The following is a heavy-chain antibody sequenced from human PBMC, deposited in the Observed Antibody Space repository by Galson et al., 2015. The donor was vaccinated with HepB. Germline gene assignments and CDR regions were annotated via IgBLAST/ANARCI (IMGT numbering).Heavy chain of an antibody. J-gene: IGHJ4*02. Sequence: LRLSCAASGFTFSNYGMHWVRQAPGKGLEWVALISYDGSYKYYEDSVKGRFTISRDQIENTLYLQIDSLRPEDTAVYYCASAKVGTTYFDYWGQGTPVTVSS. CDR1: GFTFSNYG. CDR3: ASAKVGTTYFDY. CDR2: ISYDGSYK. D-gene: IGHD1-26*01. V-gene: IGHV3-30*03.